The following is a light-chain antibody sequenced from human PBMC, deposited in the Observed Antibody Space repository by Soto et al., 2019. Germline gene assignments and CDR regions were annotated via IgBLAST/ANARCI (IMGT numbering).Light chain of an antibody. CDR2: DAS. J-gene: IGKJ1*01. CDR1: QSISSW. V-gene: IGKV1-5*01. Sequence: DIQMNQSPSTLSASVGDRVPITCRARQSISSWLVWYQQKPGTAPKVLIYDASRLESGVPSRFSGSGSGAEFTLTISSLQPADFATYYCQQYNSYSWTFGQGTKVDI. CDR3: QQYNSYSWT.